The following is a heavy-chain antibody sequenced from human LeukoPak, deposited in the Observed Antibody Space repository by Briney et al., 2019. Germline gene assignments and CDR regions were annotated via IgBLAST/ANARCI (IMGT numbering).Heavy chain of an antibody. CDR2: FDPEDGET. V-gene: IGHV1-24*01. Sequence: ASVKVSCKVSGYTLTELSMHWARQAPGKGLEWMGGFDPEDGETIYAQKFQGRVTMTEDTSTDTAYMELSSLRSEDTAVYYCATLSITMVRGALDYWGQGTLVAVSS. CDR3: ATLSITMVRGALDY. J-gene: IGHJ4*02. CDR1: GYTLTELS. D-gene: IGHD3-10*01.